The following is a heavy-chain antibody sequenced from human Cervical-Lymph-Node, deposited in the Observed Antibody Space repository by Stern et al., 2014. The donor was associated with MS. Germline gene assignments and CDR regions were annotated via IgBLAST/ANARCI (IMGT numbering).Heavy chain of an antibody. CDR1: GDSISSYTHY. CDR2: FYYRGPP. CDR3: AKHACTGAACPFDL. V-gene: IGHV4-39*01. Sequence: QLQLQESGPGLVKPSETLSLTCAVSGDSISSYTHYWAWIRQPPGKGLEWLGSFYYRGPPYYTPPLKIPVPIPVDTSKNHFSLGLNSVTAADTAVYYCAKHACTGAACPFDLWGQGTLVTVSS. J-gene: IGHJ4*02. D-gene: IGHD2-8*02.